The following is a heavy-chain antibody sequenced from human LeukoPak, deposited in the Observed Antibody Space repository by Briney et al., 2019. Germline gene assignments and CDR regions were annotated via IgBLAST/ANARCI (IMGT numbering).Heavy chain of an antibody. Sequence: GASVKVSCKASGYTFTSYDINWVRQATGQGLEWMGRIIPIFGTANYAQKFQGRVTITTDESTSTAYMELSSLRSEDTVVYYCATDDPLGSGYYFTYWGQGTLVTVSS. CDR1: GYTFTSYD. CDR2: IIPIFGTA. CDR3: ATDDPLGSGYYFTY. J-gene: IGHJ4*02. D-gene: IGHD3-22*01. V-gene: IGHV1-69*05.